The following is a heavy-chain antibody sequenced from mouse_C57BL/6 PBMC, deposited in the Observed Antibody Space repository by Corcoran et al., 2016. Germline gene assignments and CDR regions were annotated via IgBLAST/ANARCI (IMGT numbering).Heavy chain of an antibody. CDR1: GYTFTTYG. V-gene: IGHV9-3*01. CDR3: ARSRGGVPPSYYAMDY. J-gene: IGHJ4*01. D-gene: IGHD2-14*01. CDR2: INTYSGVP. Sequence: QIQLVQSGPELKKPGETVKISCKASGYTFTTYGMSWVKQAPGKGLKWMGWINTYSGVPTYADDFKGRFAFSLETSASTAYLQINNLKNEDTATYFCARSRGGVPPSYYAMDYWGQGTSVTVSS.